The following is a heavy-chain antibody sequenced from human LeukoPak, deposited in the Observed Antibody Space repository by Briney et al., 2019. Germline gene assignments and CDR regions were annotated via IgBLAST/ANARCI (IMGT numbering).Heavy chain of an antibody. D-gene: IGHD3-22*01. V-gene: IGHV5-51*01. CDR2: IYPGDPDT. J-gene: IGHJ4*02. CDR1: GYSFTSYW. Sequence: GESLKISCKGSGYSFTSYWIGWVRQMPGKGLEWMGIIYPGDPDTRYSPSFQGQVTISADKSISTAYLQWSSLKASDTAMYYCARANEDYYDSSGYYDNFDYWGQGTLVTVSS. CDR3: ARANEDYYDSSGYYDNFDY.